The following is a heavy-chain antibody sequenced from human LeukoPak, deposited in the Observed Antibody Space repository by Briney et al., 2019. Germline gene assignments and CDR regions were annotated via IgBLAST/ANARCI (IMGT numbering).Heavy chain of an antibody. V-gene: IGHV3-23*01. CDR1: GFTFASYG. J-gene: IGHJ4*02. Sequence: GGSLRLSCAASGFTFASYGMTWVRQAPGKGLEWVSAISGSGGSTYYADSVKGRFTISRDNFKNTLYLQMNSLRAEDTAVYYCARGNSGQWESSDYWGQGTLVTVSS. CDR2: ISGSGGST. CDR3: ARGNSGQWESSDY. D-gene: IGHD1-26*01.